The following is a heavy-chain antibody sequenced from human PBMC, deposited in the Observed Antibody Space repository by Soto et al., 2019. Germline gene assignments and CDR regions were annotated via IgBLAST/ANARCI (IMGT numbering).Heavy chain of an antibody. V-gene: IGHV3-15*01. CDR1: GFTFSNAW. J-gene: IGHJ3*02. D-gene: IGHD6-13*01. CDR2: IKSKTDGGTT. CDR3: TTVYSSSYAFDI. Sequence: PVGSLRLSCAASGFTFSNAWMSWVRQAPVKGLEWVGRIKSKTDGGTTDYAAPVKGRFTISRDDSKNTLYLQMNSLKTEETAVYYCTTVYSSSYAFDIWGQGTMVTVS.